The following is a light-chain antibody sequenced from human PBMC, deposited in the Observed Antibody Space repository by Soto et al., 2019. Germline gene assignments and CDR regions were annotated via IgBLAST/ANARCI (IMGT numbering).Light chain of an antibody. V-gene: IGLV2-14*01. CDR3: SSYARSSPVV. Sequence: QSALTQPASVSGSPGQSITISCTGTSSDVGGYNYVSWYQQHPGKAPNLMIFDVSDRPSGVSDRFSGSKSGNTASLTISGLQAEDEDDYYCSSYARSSPVVFGGGTKVTVL. CDR2: DVS. CDR1: SSDVGGYNY. J-gene: IGLJ2*01.